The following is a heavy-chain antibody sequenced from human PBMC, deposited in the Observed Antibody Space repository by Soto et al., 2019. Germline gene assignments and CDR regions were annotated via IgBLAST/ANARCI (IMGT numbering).Heavy chain of an antibody. CDR1: GGTFGNSA. CDR2: INPIFPTK. J-gene: IGHJ6*02. D-gene: IGHD5-12*01. CDR3: ARDKDRLQFGGNYYYAMDV. Sequence: QVQLVQSGAVVKKPGSSVTVSCTASGGTFGNSAISWVRQAPGQGLEWMGGINPIFPTKDYAQKFQGRVTITADESTSTDYMELASLRSEDAAVYYCARDKDRLQFGGNYYYAMDVWGQGTTVTVSS. V-gene: IGHV1-69*12.